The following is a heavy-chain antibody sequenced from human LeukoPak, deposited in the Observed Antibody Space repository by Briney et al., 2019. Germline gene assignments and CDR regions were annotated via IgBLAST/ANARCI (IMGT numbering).Heavy chain of an antibody. CDR3: ARVNTHKVLRFLEWLPDYYYYGMDV. J-gene: IGHJ6*02. CDR2: ISYDGSNK. Sequence: GGSLRLSCAASGFTFSSYAMHWVRQAPGKGLEWVAVISYDGSNKYYADSVKGRFTTSRDNSKNTLYLQMNSLRAEDTAVYYCARVNTHKVLRFLEWLPDYYYYGMDVWGQGTTVTVSS. V-gene: IGHV3-30*04. D-gene: IGHD3-3*01. CDR1: GFTFSSYA.